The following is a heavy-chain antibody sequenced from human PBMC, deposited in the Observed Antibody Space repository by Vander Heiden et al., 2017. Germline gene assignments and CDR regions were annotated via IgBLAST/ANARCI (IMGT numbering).Heavy chain of an antibody. CDR3: AKGGLYSSSGSYWYFDL. J-gene: IGHJ2*01. CDR1: GFTFSRYA. V-gene: IGHV3-23*01. CDR2: ISGRGGST. Sequence: EVQLLESGGGLVQPGGSLRLSCAASGFTFSRYAMSWVRQAPGKGLEGVSAISGRGGSTYYADYVKGRFTISRDNSKNTLYLQMNSLRAEDTAVYYCAKGGLYSSSGSYWYFDLWGRGTLVTVSS. D-gene: IGHD6-6*01.